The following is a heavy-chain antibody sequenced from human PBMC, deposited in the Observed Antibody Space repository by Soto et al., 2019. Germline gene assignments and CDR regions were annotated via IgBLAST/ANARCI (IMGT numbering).Heavy chain of an antibody. CDR2: INHSGST. Sequence: SDTLSLTCAVYGGSFSGYYWSWILQPPGKGLEWIGEINHSGSTNYNPSLKSRVTISVDTSKNQFSLKLSSVTAADTAVYYCARRDYGDYIGYSSDHRTHAWGQGTTVIVSS. J-gene: IGHJ6*02. CDR1: GGSFSGYY. V-gene: IGHV4-34*01. D-gene: IGHD4-17*01. CDR3: ARRDYGDYIGYSSDHRTHA.